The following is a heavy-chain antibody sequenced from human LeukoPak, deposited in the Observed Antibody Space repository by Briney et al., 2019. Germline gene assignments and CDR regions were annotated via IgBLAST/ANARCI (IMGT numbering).Heavy chain of an antibody. D-gene: IGHD2/OR15-2a*01. CDR1: GGSISSSSYY. Sequence: SETLSLTCTVSGGSISSSSYYWGWIRQPPGKGLEWIGSVYYSGSTYYNPSLKSRVTIPVDTSKNQFSLKLSSVTAADTAVYYCARGPNSETFDYWGQGTLVTVSS. J-gene: IGHJ4*02. V-gene: IGHV4-39*01. CDR2: VYYSGST. CDR3: ARGPNSETFDY.